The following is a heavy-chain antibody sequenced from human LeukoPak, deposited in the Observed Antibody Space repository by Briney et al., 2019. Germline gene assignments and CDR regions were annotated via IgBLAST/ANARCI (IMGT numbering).Heavy chain of an antibody. CDR2: INPNSGGT. D-gene: IGHD3-10*01. CDR1: GYTFTGYY. V-gene: IGHV1-2*02. CDR3: ARDGGYYGSGSQFDY. J-gene: IGHJ4*02. Sequence: ASVKVSCKASGYTFTGYYIHWVRQAPGQGLEWMGWINPNSGGTNYAQKFQGRVTMTRDTSISTAYMELSRLRSDDTAVYYCARDGGYYGSGSQFDYWGQGTLVTVSS.